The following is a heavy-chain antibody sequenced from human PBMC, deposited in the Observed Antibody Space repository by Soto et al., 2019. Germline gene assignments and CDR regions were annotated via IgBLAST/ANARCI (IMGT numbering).Heavy chain of an antibody. D-gene: IGHD3-22*01. CDR3: AKAMGGGPPPPYYDSSGYYPSYYYYGMDV. CDR1: GFTFVDYA. CDR2: ISWNSGSI. V-gene: IGHV3-9*01. Sequence: GGSLRLSCAASGFTFVDYAMHWVRQAPGKGLEWVSGISWNSGSIGYADSVKGRFTISRDSAKNSLYLQMNSLRAEDTALYYCAKAMGGGPPPPYYDSSGYYPSYYYYGMDVWGQGTTVTVSS. J-gene: IGHJ6*02.